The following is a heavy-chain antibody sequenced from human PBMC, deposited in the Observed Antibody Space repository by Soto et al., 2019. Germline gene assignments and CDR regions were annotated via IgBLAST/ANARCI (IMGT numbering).Heavy chain of an antibody. J-gene: IGHJ4*02. D-gene: IGHD6-6*01. CDR2: ISYDGSNK. V-gene: IGHV3-30-3*01. CDR1: GFTFSSYA. CDR3: ARGDSSSSYLDY. Sequence: GGSLRLSCAGSGFTFSSYAMHWVRQAPGKGLEWVAVISYDGSNKYYADSVKGRFTISRDNSKNTLYLQMNSLRAEDTAVYYCARGDSSSSYLDYWGQGTLVIVSS.